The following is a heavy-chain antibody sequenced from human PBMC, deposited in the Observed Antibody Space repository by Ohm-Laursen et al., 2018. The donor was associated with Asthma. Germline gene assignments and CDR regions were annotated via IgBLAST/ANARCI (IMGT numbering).Heavy chain of an antibody. Sequence: SVKVSCKASGYTFTSYGISWVRQAPGQGLEWMGWISAYNGNTNYAQKLQGRVTMTTDTSTSTAYMELRSLRSDDTAVYYCARAGASYYDFWSGYYKPEGWFDPWGQGTLVTVSS. V-gene: IGHV1-18*04. CDR1: GYTFTSYG. D-gene: IGHD3-3*01. CDR2: ISAYNGNT. CDR3: ARAGASYYDFWSGYYKPEGWFDP. J-gene: IGHJ5*02.